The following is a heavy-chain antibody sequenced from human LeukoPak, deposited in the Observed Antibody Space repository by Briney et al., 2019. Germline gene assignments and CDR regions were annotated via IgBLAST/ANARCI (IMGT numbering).Heavy chain of an antibody. V-gene: IGHV6-1*01. Sequence: SQTLSLTCAISGDRVSSNSAAWNWIRQTPSRGLEWLGKTYYRSKWYYDYAVSVKRRITINPDTSKNQFSLQLNSATPEDTAVYYCARQSSTDYYYYGLDVWGQGTTVAVSS. CDR3: ARQSSTDYYYYGLDV. CDR2: TYYRSKWYY. D-gene: IGHD1-1*01. CDR1: GDRVSSNSAA. J-gene: IGHJ6*02.